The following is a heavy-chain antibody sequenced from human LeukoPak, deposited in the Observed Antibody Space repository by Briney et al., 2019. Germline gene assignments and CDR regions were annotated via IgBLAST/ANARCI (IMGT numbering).Heavy chain of an antibody. CDR2: IIPIFGTA. V-gene: IGHV1-69*05. D-gene: IGHD1-20*01. J-gene: IGHJ4*02. CDR3: ARGPRELTGPFDY. CDR1: GGTFSSYA. Sequence: SVKVSCKASGGTFSSYAISWVRQAPGQGLEWMGGIIPIFGTANYAQKFQGRVTITTDESTSTAYMELSSLRSEDTAVYYCARGPRELTGPFDYWGQGTLVTVSS.